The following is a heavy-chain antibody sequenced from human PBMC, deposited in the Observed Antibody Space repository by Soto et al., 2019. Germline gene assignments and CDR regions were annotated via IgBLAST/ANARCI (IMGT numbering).Heavy chain of an antibody. CDR1: GGSISSGDYY. J-gene: IGHJ3*02. V-gene: IGHV4-30-4*01. CDR3: ARPYKVYGTIHTDAFDI. CDR2: IYYSGST. D-gene: IGHD3-9*01. Sequence: QVQLQESGPGLVKPSQTLSLTCTVSGGSISSGDYYWSWIRQPPGKGLEWIGYIYYSGSTYYNPSLKSRVTISVDTSKNQFSLKLSSVTAADTAVYYCARPYKVYGTIHTDAFDIWGQGTMVTVSS.